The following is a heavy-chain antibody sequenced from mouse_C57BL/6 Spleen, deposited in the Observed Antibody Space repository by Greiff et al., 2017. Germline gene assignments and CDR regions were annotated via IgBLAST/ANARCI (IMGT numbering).Heavy chain of an antibody. CDR3: AREEDYSNFYYYAMDY. CDR2: IDPNSGGT. D-gene: IGHD2-5*01. Sequence: QVQLKQPGAELVKPGASVKLSCKASGYTFTSYWMHWVKQRPGRGLEWIGRIDPNSGGTKYNEKFKSKATLTVDKPSSTAYMQLSSLTSEDSAVYYCAREEDYSNFYYYAMDYWGQGTSVTVSS. V-gene: IGHV1-72*01. J-gene: IGHJ4*01. CDR1: GYTFTSYW.